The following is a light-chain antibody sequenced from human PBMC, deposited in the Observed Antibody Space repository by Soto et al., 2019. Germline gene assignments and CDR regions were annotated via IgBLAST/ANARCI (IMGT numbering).Light chain of an antibody. V-gene: IGLV2-8*01. CDR1: SSDVGYYNY. J-gene: IGLJ1*01. Sequence: QSALTQPRSASGSPGQSVTISCTGTSSDVGYYNYVSWYQQHPGKAPKLLIYEVSERPSGVPDRFSASKSGNTASLTVSGLQAEDEADYYCSSYAGSYILVFGIGKKVTV. CDR3: SSYAGSYILV. CDR2: EVS.